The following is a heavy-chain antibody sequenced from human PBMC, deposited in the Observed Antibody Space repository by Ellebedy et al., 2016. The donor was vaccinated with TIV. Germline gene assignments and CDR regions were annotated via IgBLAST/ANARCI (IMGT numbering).Heavy chain of an antibody. CDR3: ATPGGGWDTGMIENDY. CDR1: GYMFTGYD. CDR2: IDPKNGDT. Sequence: AASVKVSCKTSGYMFTGYDIHWVRQAPRQSLEWIGRIDPKNGDTEYAHKFQGRVTMSSDTSISTAYMDLRGLKSDDTAVYYCATPGGGWDTGMIENDYWGQGTLVTVSS. J-gene: IGHJ4*02. D-gene: IGHD1-26*01. V-gene: IGHV1-2*02.